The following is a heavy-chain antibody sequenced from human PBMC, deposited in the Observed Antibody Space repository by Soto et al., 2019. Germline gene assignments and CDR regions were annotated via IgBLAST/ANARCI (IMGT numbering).Heavy chain of an antibody. D-gene: IGHD3-10*01. CDR3: VKSAFPSVSHSFDY. CDR1: GFTLSDYC. Sequence: GGSLKLPCSASGFTLSDYCMPWVRQAPGSGLESVAGITNDGVATYHVDTVKGRFTVSRDNSKNTLFLQMTSLKPEDTAVNYCVKSAFPSVSHSFDYWGQGILVTVSS. CDR2: ITNDGVAT. J-gene: IGHJ4*02. V-gene: IGHV3-64D*06.